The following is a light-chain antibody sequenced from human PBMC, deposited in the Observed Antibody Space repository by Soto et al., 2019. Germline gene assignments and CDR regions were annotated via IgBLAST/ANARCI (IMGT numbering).Light chain of an antibody. CDR3: SSHAGNNNYV. CDR1: NSHVGAYNY. J-gene: IGLJ1*01. V-gene: IGLV2-8*01. CDR2: EVS. Sequence: QSVLTQPPSASGSVGQSFTISCTGTNSHVGAYNYVSWYQQHPGKSPELMIDEVSKRPSGVPERFSGSRSGYTASLPVSGLQAEAEADYYCSSHAGNNNYVFGTGTKVTVL.